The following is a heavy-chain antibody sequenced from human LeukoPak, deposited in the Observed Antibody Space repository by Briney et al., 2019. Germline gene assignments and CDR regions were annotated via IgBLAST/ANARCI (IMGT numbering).Heavy chain of an antibody. CDR1: GGSISSSYW. CDR3: AKDQFFLAFWFDP. Sequence: PSETLSLTCGVSGGSISSSYWWSWVRQPPGKGLEWIGEIYHSGSTNYNPSLKSRVTISVDKSKNQFSLNLSSVTAADTAVYYCAKDQFFLAFWFDPWGQGTLVTVSS. V-gene: IGHV4-4*02. J-gene: IGHJ5*02. CDR2: IYHSGST. D-gene: IGHD3-3*01.